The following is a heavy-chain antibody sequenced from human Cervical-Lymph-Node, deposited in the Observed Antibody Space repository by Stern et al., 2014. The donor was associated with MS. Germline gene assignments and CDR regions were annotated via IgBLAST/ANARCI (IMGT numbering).Heavy chain of an antibody. CDR3: ARDLVMYSSAWSPGPY. CDR1: GFTFSAYA. D-gene: IGHD6-19*01. J-gene: IGHJ4*02. Sequence: VHLVESGGGVVQPGRSLRLSCAASGFTFSAYAMHWVRQPPGKGLEWLAVISYDGGNKCYADSLKGRFTISRDNSKNTLYLHMNSLRADDTAVYYCARDLVMYSSAWSPGPYWGQGTLVTVSS. V-gene: IGHV3-30*04. CDR2: ISYDGGNK.